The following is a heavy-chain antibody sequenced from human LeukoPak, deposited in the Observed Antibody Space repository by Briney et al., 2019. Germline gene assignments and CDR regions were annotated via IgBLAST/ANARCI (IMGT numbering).Heavy chain of an antibody. Sequence: GGSLRLSCAASGFTVSSNYMSWVRQAPGKGLEWVSVIYSGGSTYYADSVKGRFTISRDNSKNTLYLQMNSLRAEDTAVYYCERGGQYDTSGYYPIDYWGQGTLVTVSS. V-gene: IGHV3-53*01. CDR2: IYSGGST. CDR1: GFTVSSNY. D-gene: IGHD3-22*01. CDR3: ERGGQYDTSGYYPIDY. J-gene: IGHJ4*02.